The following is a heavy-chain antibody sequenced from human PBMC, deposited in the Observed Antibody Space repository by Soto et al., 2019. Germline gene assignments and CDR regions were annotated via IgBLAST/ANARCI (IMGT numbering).Heavy chain of an antibody. V-gene: IGHV1-69*01. Sequence: QVQLVQSGAEVKKSGSSVKVSCKASGGTFSSYSITWVRQAPGQGLEWMGGITPLFGTANYAQKFHGRVTITADESTSTDYMQVSSLRSEDTAVYYCAREAYGDYGKPFSYWGQGTLVTVSS. J-gene: IGHJ4*02. D-gene: IGHD4-17*01. CDR2: ITPLFGTA. CDR1: GGTFSSYS. CDR3: AREAYGDYGKPFSY.